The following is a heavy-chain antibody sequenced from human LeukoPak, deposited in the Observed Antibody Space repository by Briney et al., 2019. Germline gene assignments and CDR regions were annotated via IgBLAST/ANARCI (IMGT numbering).Heavy chain of an antibody. CDR1: GYSFATYW. CDR2: IYPGDSDT. J-gene: IGHJ3*02. Sequence: GESLKISCKGSGYSFATYWIGWVRQMPGKGLEWMGIIYPGDSDTRYSPSFQGQVTISADKSISTAYLQWSSLKASDTAMYYCARGAIGSGWLNAFDIWGQGTMVTVSS. CDR3: ARGAIGSGWLNAFDI. V-gene: IGHV5-51*01. D-gene: IGHD6-19*01.